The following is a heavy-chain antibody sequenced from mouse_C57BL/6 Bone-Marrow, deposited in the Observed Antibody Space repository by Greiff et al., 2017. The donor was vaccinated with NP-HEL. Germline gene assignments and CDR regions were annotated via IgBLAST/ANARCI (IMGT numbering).Heavy chain of an antibody. CDR1: GYTFTSYW. V-gene: IGHV1-53*01. J-gene: IGHJ4*01. CDR2: INPSNGGT. Sequence: QVQLQQPGAELVKPGASVKMSCKASGYTFTSYWITWVKQRPGQGLEWIGNINPSNGGTNYNEKFKSKATLTVDKSSSTAYMQLSSLTSEDSAVYYCARYPEDYAMDYWGQGTSVTVSS. CDR3: ARYPEDYAMDY.